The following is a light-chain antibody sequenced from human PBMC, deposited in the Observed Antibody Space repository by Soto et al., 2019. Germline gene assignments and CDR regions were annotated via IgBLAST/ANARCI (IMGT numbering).Light chain of an antibody. CDR3: QQYGNPPPNA. J-gene: IGKJ2*01. CDR1: QSVCSSY. Sequence: EIVLTQSPGTLSLSPGERATLSCRASQSVCSSYLAWYQQKPGQAPRVLIHGASSRATGIPDRFSGTGSGTDFTLTISRLEPEYFAVYFCQQYGNPPPNAFGQGTKVEIK. CDR2: GAS. V-gene: IGKV3-20*01.